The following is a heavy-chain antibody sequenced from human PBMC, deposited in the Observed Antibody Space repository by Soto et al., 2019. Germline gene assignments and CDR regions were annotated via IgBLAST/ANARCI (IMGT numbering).Heavy chain of an antibody. CDR2: IYYSGST. CDR3: ARDHPGYDFWSGYYRANWFDP. D-gene: IGHD3-3*01. V-gene: IGHV4-61*01. Sequence: SETLSLTCTVSGGSVSSGSYYWSWIRQPPGKGLEWIGYIYYSGSTNYNPSLESRVTISVDTSKNQFSLKLSSVTAADTAVYYCARDHPGYDFWSGYYRANWFDPWGQGTLVTVSS. CDR1: GGSVSSGSYY. J-gene: IGHJ5*02.